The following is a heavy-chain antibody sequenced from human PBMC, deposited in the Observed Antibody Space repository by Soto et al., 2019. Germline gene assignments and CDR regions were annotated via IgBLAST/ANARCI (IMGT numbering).Heavy chain of an antibody. V-gene: IGHV1-2*04. D-gene: IGHD3-10*01. CDR2: INPSGGT. CDR3: ASSLWGPIPRQVGSGRREDYYYYGMDV. J-gene: IGHJ6*02. Sequence: ASVKVSCKASGYTFTSYYMHWVRQAPGQGLEWMGIINPSGGTNYAQKFQGWVTMTRDTSISTAYMELSRLRSDDTAVYYCASSLWGPIPRQVGSGRREDYYYYGMDVWGQGTTVTVSS. CDR1: GYTFTSYY.